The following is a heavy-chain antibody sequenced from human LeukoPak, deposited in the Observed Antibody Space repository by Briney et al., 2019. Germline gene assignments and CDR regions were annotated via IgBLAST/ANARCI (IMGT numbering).Heavy chain of an antibody. J-gene: IGHJ4*02. Sequence: ASVKVSCKASGYTFTNYYMHWVRQAPGQGLEWMGIINPSGGSTNYAQKFQGRVTMTRDTSTSTVYMELSSLRCEDTAVYYYTRLVTETGSFFDYWGQGTLVTVSS. CDR2: INPSGGST. CDR1: GYTFTNYY. D-gene: IGHD1-26*01. CDR3: TRLVTETGSFFDY. V-gene: IGHV1-46*01.